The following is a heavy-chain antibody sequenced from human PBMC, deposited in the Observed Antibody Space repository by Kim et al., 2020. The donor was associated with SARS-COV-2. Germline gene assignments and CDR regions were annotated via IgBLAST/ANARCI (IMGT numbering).Heavy chain of an antibody. Sequence: ASVKVSCKVSGYSLTELSMHWVRQAPGKGLEWVGGFDPEDGETMYAQKFRGRVTMTEDTSTDTAYMELSSLTSEDTAVYYCATGYSVRYGMDVWGQGTTVALS. D-gene: IGHD1-26*01. CDR3: ATGYSVRYGMDV. CDR1: GYSLTELS. V-gene: IGHV1-24*01. J-gene: IGHJ6*02. CDR2: FDPEDGET.